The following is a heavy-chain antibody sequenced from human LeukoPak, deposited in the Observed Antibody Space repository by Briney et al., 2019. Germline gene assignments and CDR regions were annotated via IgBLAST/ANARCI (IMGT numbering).Heavy chain of an antibody. CDR3: AKTYYDFWSGYRD. D-gene: IGHD3-3*01. J-gene: IGHJ4*02. Sequence: GGSLRLSCAASGSTFINYAISWVRQAPGKGLEWVSAISGSGVNTYYADSVKGRFTISRDNSKNTLYLQMNSLRAEDTAVYYCAKTYYDFWSGYRDWGQGTLVTVSS. V-gene: IGHV3-23*01. CDR1: GSTFINYA. CDR2: ISGSGVNT.